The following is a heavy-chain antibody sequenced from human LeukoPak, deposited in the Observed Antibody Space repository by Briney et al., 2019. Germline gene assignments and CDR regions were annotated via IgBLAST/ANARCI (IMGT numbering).Heavy chain of an antibody. CDR1: GGSISSGGYS. J-gene: IGHJ5*02. CDR2: IYHSGST. CDR3: ARADYYDSSGYGTRFDP. V-gene: IGHV4-30-2*01. D-gene: IGHD3-22*01. Sequence: PSETLSLTCAVSGGSISSGGYSWSWIRQPPGKGLEWIGYIYHSGSTNYNPSLKSRVTISVDRSKNQFSLKLSSVTAADTAVYYCARADYYDSSGYGTRFDPWGQGTLVTVSS.